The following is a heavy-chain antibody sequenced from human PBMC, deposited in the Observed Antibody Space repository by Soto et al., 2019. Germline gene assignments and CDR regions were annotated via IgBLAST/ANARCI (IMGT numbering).Heavy chain of an antibody. V-gene: IGHV1-3*01. CDR1: GYTFTSYA. CDR3: ARDESIADDLGY. D-gene: IGHD6-6*01. J-gene: IGHJ1*01. Sequence: ASVKVSCKASGYTFTSYAMHWVRQAPGQRLEWMGWINAGNGNTKYSQKFQGRVTITRDTSASTAYMELSSLRSEDTAVYYCARDESIADDLGYWGQGTPVTVSS. CDR2: INAGNGNT.